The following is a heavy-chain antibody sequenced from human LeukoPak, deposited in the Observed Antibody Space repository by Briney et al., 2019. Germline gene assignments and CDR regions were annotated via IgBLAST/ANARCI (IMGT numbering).Heavy chain of an antibody. J-gene: IGHJ5*02. CDR3: ARDVGPYGGNPGGP. CDR1: GFIFSNYW. Sequence: GGSLRLSCAASGFIFSNYWMHWVRQAPGKGLVWVSRVATDGTGPSYADSVKGRFTISRDNAKNTLYLQMNSLSAEDTAVYYCARDVGPYGGNPGGPWGPGTLVTVSS. CDR2: VATDGTGP. V-gene: IGHV3-74*01. D-gene: IGHD4-23*01.